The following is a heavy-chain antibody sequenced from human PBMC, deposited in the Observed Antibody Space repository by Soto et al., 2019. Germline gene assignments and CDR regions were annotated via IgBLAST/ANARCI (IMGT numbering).Heavy chain of an antibody. Sequence: QVQLQESGPGLVKPSETLSLTCTVSGGSITNYFWCWIRQPPGKGLEWIGYIYYTGSTNYNPSLKIRVTISVDTSNNQLSLKLSSVTAADTADYYCARHGGGGSGWYDYWGQGTPVAVSP. CDR2: IYYTGST. CDR3: ARHGGGGSGWYDY. D-gene: IGHD6-19*01. CDR1: GGSITNYF. V-gene: IGHV4-59*08. J-gene: IGHJ4*02.